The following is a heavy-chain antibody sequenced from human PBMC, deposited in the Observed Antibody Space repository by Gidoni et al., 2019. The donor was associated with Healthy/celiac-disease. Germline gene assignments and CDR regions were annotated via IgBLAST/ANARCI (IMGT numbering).Heavy chain of an antibody. CDR2: ISYEGSNK. J-gene: IGHJ4*02. CDR3: AKDPSLRISLDY. Sequence: QVQLVESGGGVVQPGRSLRLSCAASGFTFSNYGMHWVRQAPGKGLEWVAIISYEGSNKYYADSVKGRFTISRDNSKNTLYLQMNSLRPEDTAVYYCAKDPSLRISLDYWGQGSLVTVSS. V-gene: IGHV3-30*18. D-gene: IGHD2-15*01. CDR1: GFTFSNYG.